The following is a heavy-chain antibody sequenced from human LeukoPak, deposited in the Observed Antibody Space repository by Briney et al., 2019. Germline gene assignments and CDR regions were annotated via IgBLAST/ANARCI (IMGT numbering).Heavy chain of an antibody. V-gene: IGHV4-59*01. CDR3: ARIPSGSPRQYFDY. D-gene: IGHD1-26*01. Sequence: SETLSLTCAVSGGSLSNYYWGWVRQPPGKGLEWIAYIYHNGRTTYDPYLKSRLTMSLDTSKNQFSLSLTSVTTADTAVYYCARIPSGSPRQYFDYWGQGTLVTVSS. CDR2: IYHNGRT. CDR1: GGSLSNYY. J-gene: IGHJ4*02.